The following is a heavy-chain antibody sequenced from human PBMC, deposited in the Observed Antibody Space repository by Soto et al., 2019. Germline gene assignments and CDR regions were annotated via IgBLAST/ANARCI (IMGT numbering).Heavy chain of an antibody. CDR2: IYYSGST. V-gene: IGHV4-59*01. CDR3: ARAGAATLSDY. D-gene: IGHD2-15*01. Sequence: QVQLQESGPGLVKPSETLSLTCTVSGGSISSYYCSWIRQPPGKGLEWIGHIYYSGSTNYNPSLQXRXTXSXHTSKNQFSLKLSSVTAADTAMYYCARAGAATLSDYWGQGTLVTVSS. CDR1: GGSISSYY. J-gene: IGHJ4*02.